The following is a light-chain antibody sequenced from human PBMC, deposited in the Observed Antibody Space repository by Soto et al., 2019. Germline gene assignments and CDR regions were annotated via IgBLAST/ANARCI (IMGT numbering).Light chain of an antibody. J-gene: IGKJ4*01. CDR2: DAS. CDR1: QSISNF. Sequence: DIQMTQAPSSLSASIGDRVTLTCRAGQSISNFLNWYQQKPEKAPKLLIYDASSLQTGVPSRFSGGGSVTEFTITISSLQREDFATYYCQQSYTMPLTFGGGTKVEIK. CDR3: QQSYTMPLT. V-gene: IGKV1-39*01.